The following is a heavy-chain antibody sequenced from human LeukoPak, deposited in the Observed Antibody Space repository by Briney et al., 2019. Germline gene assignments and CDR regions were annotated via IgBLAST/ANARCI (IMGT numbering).Heavy chain of an antibody. D-gene: IGHD6-19*01. J-gene: IGHJ4*02. V-gene: IGHV4-39*01. CDR3: ASSYSSGWYVFDY. CDR2: IYYSGST. CDR1: GGSISSSSYY. Sequence: SVTLSLTCTVSGGSISSSSYYWGWIRQPPGKGLEWIGTIYYSGSTYYNPSLKSRVTISVDTSKNQFSLKLSSVTAADTAVYYCASSYSSGWYVFDYWGQGTLVTVSS.